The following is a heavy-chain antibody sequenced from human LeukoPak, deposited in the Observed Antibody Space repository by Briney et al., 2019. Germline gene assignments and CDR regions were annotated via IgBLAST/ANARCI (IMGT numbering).Heavy chain of an antibody. CDR3: VIWGDYDVLTGYYVSDY. V-gene: IGHV3-23*01. CDR2: ITGSGGNT. D-gene: IGHD3-9*01. CDR1: GFTFSNYA. J-gene: IGHJ4*02. Sequence: GGSLRLSCAASGFTFSNYAMSWVRQAPGKGLEWVSAITGSGGNTYYAGSVKGRFTISRDNSKNTVFLQMNSLRHEDTAIYYCVIWGDYDVLTGYYVSDYWGQGTLVTVSS.